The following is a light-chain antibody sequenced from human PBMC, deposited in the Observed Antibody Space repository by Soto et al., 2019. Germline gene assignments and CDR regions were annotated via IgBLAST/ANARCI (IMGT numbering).Light chain of an antibody. J-gene: IGKJ1*01. V-gene: IGKV3-20*01. Sequence: EIVLTQSPGTLPLSPGERATLSCRASQSVSNNYLAWYQQKPGQAPRLLMSGASTRATGIPDRFSGSGSGTDFTLTISRLEPEDFAVYYCQQYGSSSWTFGQGTKVDIK. CDR2: GAS. CDR1: QSVSNNY. CDR3: QQYGSSSWT.